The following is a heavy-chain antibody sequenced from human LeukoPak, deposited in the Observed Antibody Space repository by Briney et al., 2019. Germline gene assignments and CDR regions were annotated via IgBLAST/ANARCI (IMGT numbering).Heavy chain of an antibody. D-gene: IGHD6-13*01. CDR1: GYTFTTYY. Sequence: ASVKVSCKASGYTFTTYYIHWVRQAPGQGLEWMGIINPTGGSTTYAQKFQGRVTMTRDTSTSTVFMEVNSLRSEDTAVYYCALYSSTWYWGQGTLLTVSS. CDR2: INPTGGST. V-gene: IGHV1-46*01. J-gene: IGHJ4*02. CDR3: ALYSSTWY.